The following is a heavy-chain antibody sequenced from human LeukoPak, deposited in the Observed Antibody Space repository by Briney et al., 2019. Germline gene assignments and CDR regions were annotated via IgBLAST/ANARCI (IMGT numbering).Heavy chain of an antibody. Sequence: GGSLRLSCSASGFTFSSYAMHWVRQAPGKGLEYVSAISSNGGSTYYADSVKGRFTISRDNSKNTLYLQMSSLRAEDTAVYYCVKDQPEGLWFGELAFDYWGQGTLVTVSS. J-gene: IGHJ4*02. D-gene: IGHD3-10*01. V-gene: IGHV3-64D*06. CDR1: GFTFSSYA. CDR2: ISSNGGST. CDR3: VKDQPEGLWFGELAFDY.